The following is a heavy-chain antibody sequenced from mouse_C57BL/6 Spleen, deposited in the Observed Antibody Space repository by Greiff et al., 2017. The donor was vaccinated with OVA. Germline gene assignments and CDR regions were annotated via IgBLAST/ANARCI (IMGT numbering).Heavy chain of an antibody. V-gene: IGHV5-17*01. CDR3: AKGPSTGTGWDFDF. CDR1: GFTFSDYG. Sequence: EVKLVESGGGLVKPGGSLKLSCAASGFTFSDYGMHWVRQAPEKGLEWVAYISSGSSTIYYADTVKGRFTISRDNAKNTLFLQMTSLRSEDTARDYGAKGPSTGTGWDFDFWGTGTTVTVSS. CDR2: ISSGSSTI. D-gene: IGHD4-1*01. J-gene: IGHJ1*03.